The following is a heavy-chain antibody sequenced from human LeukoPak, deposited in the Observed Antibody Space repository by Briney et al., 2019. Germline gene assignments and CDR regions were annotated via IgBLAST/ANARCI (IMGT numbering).Heavy chain of an antibody. CDR3: AKAGTSGWYFG. CDR2: VSGSGSST. CDR1: GFTFSSYA. J-gene: IGHJ4*02. Sequence: GGSLRLSCAASGFTFSSYAMSWVRQAPGKGLEWVSTVSGSGSSTYYADSVKGRFTISRDNSKNTLYLQMNSLRAEDTAVYYCAKAGTSGWYFGWGQGSLVTVSS. V-gene: IGHV3-23*01. D-gene: IGHD6-19*01.